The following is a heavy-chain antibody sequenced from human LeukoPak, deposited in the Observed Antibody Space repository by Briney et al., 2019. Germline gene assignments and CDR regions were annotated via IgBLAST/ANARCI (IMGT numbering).Heavy chain of an antibody. CDR1: GGSISSYY. V-gene: IGHV4-4*07. CDR2: IYTSGST. J-gene: IGHJ5*02. D-gene: IGHD5/OR15-5a*01. CDR3: ARIVSTYNWFDP. Sequence: SETLSLTCTVSGGSISSYYWSWIRQPAGKGLEWIGRIYTSGSTNYNPSLKSRVTMSVDTSKNQFSLKLSPVTAADTAAYYCARIVSTYNWFDPWGQGTLVTVSS.